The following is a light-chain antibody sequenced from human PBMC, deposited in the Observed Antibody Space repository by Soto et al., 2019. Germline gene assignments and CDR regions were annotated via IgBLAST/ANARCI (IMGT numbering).Light chain of an antibody. J-gene: IGKJ5*01. CDR3: QEHYITPIT. CDR1: HSVLYSAKNKNF. Sequence: VLTPSSDFLAASLAEMAPIPCKSIHSVLYSAKNKNFLTWYQQKPGQPPKLLIYWASTRESGVPDRFTGSGSGTDFTLTINSLQAEDVAVYNRQEHYITPITFGQGTRLEIK. V-gene: IGKV4-1*01. CDR2: WAS.